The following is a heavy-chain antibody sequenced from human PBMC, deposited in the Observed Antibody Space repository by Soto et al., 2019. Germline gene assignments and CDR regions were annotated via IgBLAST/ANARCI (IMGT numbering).Heavy chain of an antibody. J-gene: IGHJ4*02. V-gene: IGHV1-8*01. Sequence: QVQLVQSGAEVKKPGASVKVSCKASGYTFTSYEINWVRQATGQGLEWMGWMNPNSGDTGYAQKFQGRVTMTRNTXISTAYMELSSLRCEETAVYYCARGELLWFGELLRWGQGTLVTVSS. CDR2: MNPNSGDT. CDR3: ARGELLWFGELLR. CDR1: GYTFTSYE. D-gene: IGHD3-10*01.